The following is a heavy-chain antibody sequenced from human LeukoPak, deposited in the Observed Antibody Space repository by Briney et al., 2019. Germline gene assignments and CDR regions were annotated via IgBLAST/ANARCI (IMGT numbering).Heavy chain of an antibody. J-gene: IGHJ4*02. Sequence: SETLSLTCAVYGGSFSGYYWSWIRQPPGKGLEWIGEINHSGSTNYNPSLKSRVTISVDTSKNQFSLKLSPVTAADTAVYYCARGRRGYRGVNYFDYWGQGTLVTVSS. CDR2: INHSGST. D-gene: IGHD5-18*01. CDR1: GGSFSGYY. CDR3: ARGRRGYRGVNYFDY. V-gene: IGHV4-34*01.